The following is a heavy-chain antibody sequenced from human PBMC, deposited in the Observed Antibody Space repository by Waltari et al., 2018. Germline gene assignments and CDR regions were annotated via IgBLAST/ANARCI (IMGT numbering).Heavy chain of an antibody. Sequence: QVQLVQSGAEVKKPGASVKVSCKASGYTFTSFPMHWVRQAPGQRLEWMGRINPANGDPKYSQDFQGRVTIVRDTSASTSYMELNSLRSEDMAVYYCARGRVPEISSGWGNPFDIWGQGTMVTVSS. D-gene: IGHD6-19*01. CDR3: ARGRVPEISSGWGNPFDI. CDR2: INPANGDP. J-gene: IGHJ3*02. V-gene: IGHV1-3*03. CDR1: GYTFTSFP.